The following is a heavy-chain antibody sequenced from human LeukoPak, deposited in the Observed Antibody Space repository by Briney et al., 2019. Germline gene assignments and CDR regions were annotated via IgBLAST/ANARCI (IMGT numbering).Heavy chain of an antibody. V-gene: IGHV1-2*06. CDR2: INPNSGGT. CDR3: AREEPGIAAAGLYY. Sequence: GASVKVSCKASGYTFTSYYMHWVRQAPGQGLEWTGRINPNSGGTNYAQKFQGRVTMTRDTSISTAYMELSRLRSDDTAVCYCAREEPGIAAAGLYYWGQGTLVTVSS. CDR1: GYTFTSYY. D-gene: IGHD6-13*01. J-gene: IGHJ4*02.